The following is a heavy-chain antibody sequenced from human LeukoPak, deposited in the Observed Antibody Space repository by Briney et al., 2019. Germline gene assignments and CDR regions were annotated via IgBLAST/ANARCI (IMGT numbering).Heavy chain of an antibody. V-gene: IGHV3-53*01. Sequence: GGSLRLSCAASGFTVSSNYMSWVRQAPGKGLEWVSVIYSGGSTYYADSVKGRFTISKDNSKNTLYLQMNSLRAEDTAVYYCARGISKVIMFDYWGEGTLVTVSS. CDR3: ARGISKVIMFDY. CDR2: IYSGGST. CDR1: GFTVSSNY. D-gene: IGHD3-3*01. J-gene: IGHJ4*02.